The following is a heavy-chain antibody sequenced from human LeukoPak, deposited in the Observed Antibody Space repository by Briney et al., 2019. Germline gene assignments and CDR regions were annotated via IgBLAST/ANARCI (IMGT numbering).Heavy chain of an antibody. V-gene: IGHV3-23*01. Sequence: GGSLRLSCAASGFTFSSYAMGWVRQAPGKGLEWVSAISGSGGSTYYADSVKGRFTISRDNSKNTLYLQMNSLRAEDTAVYYCANTHLFLHDSSGYYSPFDYWGQGTLVTVSS. CDR2: ISGSGGST. J-gene: IGHJ4*02. D-gene: IGHD3-22*01. CDR1: GFTFSSYA. CDR3: ANTHLFLHDSSGYYSPFDY.